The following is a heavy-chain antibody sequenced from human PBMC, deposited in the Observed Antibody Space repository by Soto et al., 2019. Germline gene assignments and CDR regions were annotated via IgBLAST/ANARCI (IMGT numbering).Heavy chain of an antibody. CDR1: GYTFTGYY. J-gene: IGHJ4*02. D-gene: IGHD6-19*01. V-gene: IGHV1-2*02. Sequence: QVQLVQSGAEVKKPGASVKVSCKASGYTFTGYYMHWVRQAPGQGLEWMGWINPNSGGTNYAQKFQGRVTMTRDTSISTAYTELSRLRSDDTAVYYCARGASIKAGNDYFDYWGQGTLVTVSS. CDR2: INPNSGGT. CDR3: ARGASIKAGNDYFDY.